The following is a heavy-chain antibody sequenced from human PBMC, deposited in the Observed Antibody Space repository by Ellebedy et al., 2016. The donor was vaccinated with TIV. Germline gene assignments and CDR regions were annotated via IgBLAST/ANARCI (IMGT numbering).Heavy chain of an antibody. CDR3: ARGLGGSYYASVYY. CDR1: GGSFSAYF. J-gene: IGHJ4*02. Sequence: SETLSLTXAVYGGSFSAYFWTWIRQPPGKGLEWIGEINHSGSTNYNPSLKSRVTISVDTSKNQFSLKLTSVTAADTAVYYCARGLGGSYYASVYYWGQGTLVTVSS. V-gene: IGHV4-34*01. D-gene: IGHD1-26*01. CDR2: INHSGST.